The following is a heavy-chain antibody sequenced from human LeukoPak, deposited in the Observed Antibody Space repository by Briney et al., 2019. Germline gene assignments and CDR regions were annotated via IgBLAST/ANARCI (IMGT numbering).Heavy chain of an antibody. CDR1: GGSISSSSYY. V-gene: IGHV4-39*07. J-gene: IGHJ3*02. Sequence: SETLSLTCTVSGGSISSSSYYWGWIRQPPGKGLEWIGSIYYSGSTYYNPSLKSRVTISVDTSKNQFSLKLSSVTAADMAVYYCADAWANDAFDIWGQGTMVTVSS. CDR3: ADAWANDAFDI. CDR2: IYYSGST.